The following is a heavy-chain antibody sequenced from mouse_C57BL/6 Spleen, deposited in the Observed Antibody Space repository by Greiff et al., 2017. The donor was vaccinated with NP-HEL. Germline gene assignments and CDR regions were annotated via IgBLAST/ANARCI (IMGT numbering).Heavy chain of an antibody. J-gene: IGHJ2*01. CDR1: GYAFSSSW. V-gene: IGHV1-82*01. CDR3: ARWSYFDY. Sequence: QVQLQQSGPELVKPGASVTISCKASGYAFSSSWMNWVKQRPGKGLEWIGRIYPGDGDTNYNGKFKGKATLTADKSSSTAYMQLSSLTSEDSAVYFCARWSYFDYWGQGTTLTVSS. CDR2: IYPGDGDT.